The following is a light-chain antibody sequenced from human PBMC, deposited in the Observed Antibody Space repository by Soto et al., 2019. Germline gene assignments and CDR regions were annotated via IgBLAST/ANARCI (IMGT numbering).Light chain of an antibody. Sequence: ETVLTQSPGTLSLSPGERATLSCRASQSVSSNYLAWYQQKPGQAPRLLMYGASTRATGIPDRFSGSGSGTDFTLTTSRLEPEDFAVYCWQQFGRSPPSWTFGQGTKVEIK. CDR1: QSVSSNY. CDR2: GAS. V-gene: IGKV3-20*01. CDR3: QQFGRSPPSWT. J-gene: IGKJ1*01.